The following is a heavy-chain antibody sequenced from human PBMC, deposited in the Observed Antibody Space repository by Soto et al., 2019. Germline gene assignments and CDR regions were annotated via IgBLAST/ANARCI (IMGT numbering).Heavy chain of an antibody. Sequence: RWSLRLSCSASVFTFSTYWMDWVRQTPGKGLEWVANINQDGSEKNYVDSVKGRFTIYRDNAKNSLYLQMSSLTAEDSALYYCSRSLDSWGQGTLVTVSS. J-gene: IGHJ4*02. CDR3: SRSLDS. CDR1: VFTFSTYW. V-gene: IGHV3-7*01. CDR2: INQDGSEK.